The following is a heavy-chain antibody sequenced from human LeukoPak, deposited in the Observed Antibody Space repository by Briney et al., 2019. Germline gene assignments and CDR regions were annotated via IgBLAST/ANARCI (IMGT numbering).Heavy chain of an antibody. CDR3: ARQGYYDSSGYYRDY. V-gene: IGHV4-59*08. J-gene: IGHJ4*02. Sequence: SETLSLTCTVSGGSISSYYWSWIRQPPGKGLEWIGYIYYSGSTIYNPSLKSRVTISVDTSKNQFSLKLSSVTAADTAVYYCARQGYYDSSGYYRDYWGQGTLVTVSS. CDR1: GGSISSYY. D-gene: IGHD3-22*01. CDR2: IYYSGST.